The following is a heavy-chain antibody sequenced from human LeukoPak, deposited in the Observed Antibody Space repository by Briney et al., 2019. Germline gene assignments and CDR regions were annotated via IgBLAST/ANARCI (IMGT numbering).Heavy chain of an antibody. D-gene: IGHD2-8*02. CDR1: GFTFSSYW. V-gene: IGHV3-7*01. Sequence: GGSLRLSCAASGFTFSSYWMNWARQAPGKGLEWVASINHNGNVNYYVDSVKGRFTISRDNAKNSLYLQMSSLRDEDTAVYYCVTRYCSVGVCYLNYWGQGTLVSVSS. CDR2: INHNGNVN. J-gene: IGHJ4*02. CDR3: VTRYCSVGVCYLNY.